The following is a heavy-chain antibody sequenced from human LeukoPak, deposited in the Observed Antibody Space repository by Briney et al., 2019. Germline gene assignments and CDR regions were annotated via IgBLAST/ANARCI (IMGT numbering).Heavy chain of an antibody. J-gene: IGHJ4*02. Sequence: GGSLRLSCAASGFTFSNAWMSWVRQAPGKGLEWVGRIKSKTDGGTTDYAAPVKGRFTISRDDSKNTLYLQRNSLKTEDTAVYYCTTRFVVVPAAREDYWGQGTLVTVSS. V-gene: IGHV3-15*01. D-gene: IGHD2-2*01. CDR3: TTRFVVVPAAREDY. CDR2: IKSKTDGGTT. CDR1: GFTFSNAW.